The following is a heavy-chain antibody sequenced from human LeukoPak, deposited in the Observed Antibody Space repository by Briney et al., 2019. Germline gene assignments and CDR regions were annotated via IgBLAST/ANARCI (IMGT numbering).Heavy chain of an antibody. V-gene: IGHV3-48*04. CDR2: ISSSGSTI. D-gene: IGHD1-26*01. CDR3: ARGGGATYPYYFDY. CDR1: GFTLSSYR. Sequence: GGSLRLSCAASGFTLSSYRVNWVRQAPGKGLEWVSHISSSGSTIYSVDSMKGRFTISRDNAKNSLYLQMNSLRVEDTAVYYCARGGGATYPYYFDYWGQGTLVTVSS. J-gene: IGHJ4*02.